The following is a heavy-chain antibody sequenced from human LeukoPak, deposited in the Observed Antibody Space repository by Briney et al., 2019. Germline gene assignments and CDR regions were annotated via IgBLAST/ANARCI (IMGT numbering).Heavy chain of an antibody. D-gene: IGHD5-18*01. CDR3: VRHNYGYDY. CDR2: ILNDGGST. CDR1: GFTFNTYW. J-gene: IGHJ4*02. V-gene: IGHV3-74*01. Sequence: GGSLRLSCAASGFTFNTYWMHWVRQAPGEGPVWVAHILNDGGSTSYADSVKGRFIISRDNAKNTLALQMNSLRAEDTAVYYCVRHNYGYDYWDQGTPVTVSS.